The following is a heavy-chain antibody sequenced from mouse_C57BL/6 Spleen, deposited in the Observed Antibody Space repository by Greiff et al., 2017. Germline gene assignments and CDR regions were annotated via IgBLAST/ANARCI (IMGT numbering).Heavy chain of an antibody. V-gene: IGHV1-18*01. Sequence: EVQLQQPGPELVKPGASVKIPCKASGYTFTDYNMDWVKQSHGKSLEWIGDINPNNGGTIYNQKFKGKDTLTVDTSSSTAYLELRSLTSEDTADYDGAGDNTVVAPYFDYWGQGTTLTVSS. CDR1: GYTFTDYN. D-gene: IGHD1-1*01. CDR2: INPNNGGT. CDR3: AGDNTVVAPYFDY. J-gene: IGHJ2*01.